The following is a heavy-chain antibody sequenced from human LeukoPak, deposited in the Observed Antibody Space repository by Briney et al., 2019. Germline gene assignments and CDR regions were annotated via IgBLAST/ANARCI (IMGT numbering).Heavy chain of an antibody. CDR2: IKCDGSEK. V-gene: IGHV3-52*01. D-gene: IGHD2-8*01. Sequence: GGSLRLSCAASGFTFSSSWMHWVCQAPEKGLEWVADIKCDGSEKYYVDSVKGRLTISRDNAKNSLYLQVNSLRAEDMTVYYCAKDNGGPPDYWGQGTLVTVSS. CDR1: GFTFSSSW. J-gene: IGHJ4*02. CDR3: AKDNGGPPDY.